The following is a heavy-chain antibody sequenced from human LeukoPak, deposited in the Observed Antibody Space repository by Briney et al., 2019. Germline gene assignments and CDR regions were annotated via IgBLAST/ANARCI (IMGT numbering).Heavy chain of an antibody. Sequence: SETLSLTCTVSGGSISSYYWSWIRQPPGKGLEWIGYIYYSGSTNYNPSLKSRVTMSVDTSKNQFSLKLRSVTAADTAVYYCARTYCGGDCSFDPWGQGTLVTVSS. CDR2: IYYSGST. CDR3: ARTYCGGDCSFDP. CDR1: GGSISSYY. D-gene: IGHD2-21*02. J-gene: IGHJ5*02. V-gene: IGHV4-59*12.